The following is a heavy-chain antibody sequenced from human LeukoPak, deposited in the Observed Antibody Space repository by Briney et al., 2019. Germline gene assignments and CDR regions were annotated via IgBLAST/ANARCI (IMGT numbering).Heavy chain of an antibody. D-gene: IGHD3-10*01. J-gene: IGHJ4*02. CDR2: INHSGST. Sequence: SETLSLTCAVYGGSFSGYYWSWIRQPPGKGLEWIGEINHSGSTNYNPSLKSRVTISVDTSKNQFSLKLSSVTAADTAVYYCARRLGGSGSYHFDYWGQGTLVTVSS. CDR3: ARRLGGSGSYHFDY. CDR1: GGSFSGYY. V-gene: IGHV4-34*01.